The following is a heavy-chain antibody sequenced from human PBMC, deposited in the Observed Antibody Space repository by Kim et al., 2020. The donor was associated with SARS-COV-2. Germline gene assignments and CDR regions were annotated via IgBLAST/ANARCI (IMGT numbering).Heavy chain of an antibody. CDR3: ARDPMITFGGVIAIGYY. J-gene: IGHJ6*01. CDR1: GFTFSSYA. D-gene: IGHD3-16*02. Sequence: GGSLRLSCAASGFTFSSYAMHWVRQAPGKGLEGVAVISYDGSNKYYADSVKGRFTISRDNSKNTLYLQMNSLRAEDTAVYYCARDPMITFGGVIAIGYY. V-gene: IGHV3-30*04. CDR2: ISYDGSNK.